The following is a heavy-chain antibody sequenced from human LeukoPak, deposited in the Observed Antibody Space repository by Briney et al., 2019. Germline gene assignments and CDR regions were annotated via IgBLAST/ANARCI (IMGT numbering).Heavy chain of an antibody. J-gene: IGHJ3*02. Sequence: GASVKVSCKASGYTFTGYYMHWVRQAPGQGLEWMGWINPNSGGTNYAQKFQGRVTMTRDTSISTAYMELSRLRSDDTAVYYCAREPLGYCSGGSCYGGAFDIWGQGTMVTVSS. D-gene: IGHD2-15*01. CDR2: INPNSGGT. CDR1: GYTFTGYY. V-gene: IGHV1-2*02. CDR3: AREPLGYCSGGSCYGGAFDI.